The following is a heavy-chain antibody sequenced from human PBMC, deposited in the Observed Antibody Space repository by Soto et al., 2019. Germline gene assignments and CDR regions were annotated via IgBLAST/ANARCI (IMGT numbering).Heavy chain of an antibody. CDR2: ISYDGSNK. D-gene: IGHD3-3*01. CDR1: GFTFSSYA. V-gene: IGHV3-30-3*01. CDR3: ARDRGQGFWSGYWPYFYYGMYV. J-gene: IGHJ6*02. Sequence: PGGSLRLSCAASGFTFSSYAMHWVRQAPGKGLEWVAVISYDGSNKYYADSVKGRFTISRDNSKNTLYLQMNSLRAEDTAVYYCARDRGQGFWSGYWPYFYYGMYVWGQGTTVTVAS.